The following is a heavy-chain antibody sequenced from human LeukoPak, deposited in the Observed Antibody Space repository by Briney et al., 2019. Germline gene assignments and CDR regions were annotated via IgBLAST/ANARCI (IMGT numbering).Heavy chain of an antibody. V-gene: IGHV3-30*02. CDR3: AKDSSDYYFDY. D-gene: IGHD3-22*01. J-gene: IGHJ4*02. CDR1: GFTFRSYG. Sequence: GGSLRLSCVASGFTFRSYGIHWVRQAPGKGLEWPAFIWYDEITKNYADSVKGRFTISRDNSKNTLYVQMNSLRPDDTAVYYCAKDSSDYYFDYWGQGTLVTVSS. CDR2: IWYDEITK.